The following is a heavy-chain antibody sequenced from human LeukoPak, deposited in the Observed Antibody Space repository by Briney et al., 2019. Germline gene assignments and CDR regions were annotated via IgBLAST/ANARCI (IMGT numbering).Heavy chain of an antibody. CDR2: ISSSSSYI. Sequence: GGSLRLSCAASGFTFSSYSMNWVRQAPGKGLEWVSSISSSSSYIYYADSVKGRFTISRDNAKNSLYLQMNSLRAEDTAVYYCASASMAYSSSWYADYWGQGTLVTVSS. J-gene: IGHJ4*02. CDR1: GFTFSSYS. D-gene: IGHD6-13*01. V-gene: IGHV3-21*01. CDR3: ASASMAYSSSWYADY.